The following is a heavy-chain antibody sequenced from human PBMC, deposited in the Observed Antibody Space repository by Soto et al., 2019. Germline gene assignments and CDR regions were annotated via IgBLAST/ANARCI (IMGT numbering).Heavy chain of an antibody. CDR3: TTPSINYDILTDYFNY. D-gene: IGHD3-9*01. V-gene: IGHV3-73*01. Sequence: PGGSLRLSCAASGFPFSGSAMHWVRQAPGKGLEWVGRIRSKANSDATVYAASVKGRFTISRDDSKNTAYLQMNSLKTEDTAVYYCTTPSINYDILTDYFNYWGQGS. CDR1: GFPFSGSA. CDR2: IRSKANSDAT. J-gene: IGHJ4*02.